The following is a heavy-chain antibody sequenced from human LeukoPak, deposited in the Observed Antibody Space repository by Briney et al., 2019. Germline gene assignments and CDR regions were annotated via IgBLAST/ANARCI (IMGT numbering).Heavy chain of an antibody. Sequence: AGGSLRLSCAASGFTFSRYDMHWVRQPTGKGLEWVSAIDTSGDTYYPGSVKGRFTISRENAKNSLHLQMDSLKAGDTAVYYCARVSSESSGFVYFFDYWGQGTLVTVSS. J-gene: IGHJ4*02. CDR2: IDTSGDT. D-gene: IGHD3-22*01. V-gene: IGHV3-13*01. CDR3: ARVSSESSGFVYFFDY. CDR1: GFTFSRYD.